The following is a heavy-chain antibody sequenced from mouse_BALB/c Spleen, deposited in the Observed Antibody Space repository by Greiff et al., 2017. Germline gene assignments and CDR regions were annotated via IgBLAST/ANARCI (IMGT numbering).Heavy chain of an antibody. J-gene: IGHJ1*01. CDR1: GYAFTNYL. Sequence: LVESGAELVRPGTSVKVSCKASGYAFTNYLIEWVKQRPGQGLEWIGVINPGSGGTNYNEKFKGKATLTADKSSSTAYMQLSSLTSDDSAVYFCARSVGTSWYFDVWGAGTTVTVSS. V-gene: IGHV1-54*03. CDR2: INPGSGGT. CDR3: ARSVGTSWYFDV. D-gene: IGHD4-1*01.